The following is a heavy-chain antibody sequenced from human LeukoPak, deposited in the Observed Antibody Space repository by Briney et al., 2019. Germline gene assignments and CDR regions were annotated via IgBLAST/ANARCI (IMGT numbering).Heavy chain of an antibody. Sequence: SETLSLTCTVSGGSISSYYWSWVRQPPGKGLEWIGYIYCSGSTNYNPSLKSRVTISVDTSKNQFSLKLSSVTAADTAVYYCAREGDTYYYDSSGYYVGHWFDPWGQGTLVTVSS. CDR3: AREGDTYYYDSSGYYVGHWFDP. J-gene: IGHJ5*02. D-gene: IGHD3-22*01. CDR1: GGSISSYY. CDR2: IYCSGST. V-gene: IGHV4-59*01.